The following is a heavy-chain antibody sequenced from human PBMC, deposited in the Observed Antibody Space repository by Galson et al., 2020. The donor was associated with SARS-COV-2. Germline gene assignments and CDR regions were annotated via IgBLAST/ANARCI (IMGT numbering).Heavy chain of an antibody. Sequence: SETLSLTCTVSGGSISSYYWSWLRTPPGKGLEWIGHIYYSGSTNYNPSLKSRVTISVDTSKNQFSLNLRSVTAEDTAVYYCARHNDFWSGYYRRFDPWGQGTLVTVSS. CDR3: ARHNDFWSGYYRRFDP. D-gene: IGHD3-3*01. CDR2: IYYSGST. CDR1: GGSISSYY. V-gene: IGHV4-59*01. J-gene: IGHJ5*02.